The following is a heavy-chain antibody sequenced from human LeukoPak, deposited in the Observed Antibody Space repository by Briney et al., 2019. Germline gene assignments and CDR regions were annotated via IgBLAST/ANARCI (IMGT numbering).Heavy chain of an antibody. Sequence: ASLKVSCKASGYTFTSYAMNWVRQAPGQGLEWMGWINTNTGNPTYAQGFTGRFVFSLGTSVSTAYLQTSSLKAEDTAVYYCARGGLLLWFGETKIDYWGQGTLVTVSS. CDR3: ARGGLLLWFGETKIDY. D-gene: IGHD3-10*01. CDR1: GYTFTSYA. CDR2: INTNTGNP. V-gene: IGHV7-4-1*02. J-gene: IGHJ4*02.